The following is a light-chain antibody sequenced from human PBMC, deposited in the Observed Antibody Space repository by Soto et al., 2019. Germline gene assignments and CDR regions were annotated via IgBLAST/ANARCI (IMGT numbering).Light chain of an antibody. CDR1: QSVLYSSNNKNY. V-gene: IGKV4-1*01. Sequence: DIVMTQSPDSLAVSLGERATINCKSSQSVLYSSNNKNYLAWYQQKPGQPPKLLFSWSSTRETGVPDRFSGSGSGTDFTHTISSLQAEDVAVYYCQQYYSTPWTFGQGTKVEIK. J-gene: IGKJ1*01. CDR3: QQYYSTPWT. CDR2: WSS.